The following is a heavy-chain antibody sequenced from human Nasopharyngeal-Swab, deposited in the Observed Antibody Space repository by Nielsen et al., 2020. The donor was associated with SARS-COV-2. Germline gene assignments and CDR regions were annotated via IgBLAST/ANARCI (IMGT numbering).Heavy chain of an antibody. CDR2: IRSKANSYAT. CDR1: GFTFSGSA. D-gene: IGHD5-18*01. CDR3: TSRYSYGL. J-gene: IGHJ4*02. V-gene: IGHV3-73*01. Sequence: GESLQISCAASGFTFSGSATHWVRQASGKGLEWVGRIRSKANSYATAYAASVKGRFTISRDDSKNTAYLQMNSLKTEDTAVYYCTSRYSYGLWGQGTLVTVSS.